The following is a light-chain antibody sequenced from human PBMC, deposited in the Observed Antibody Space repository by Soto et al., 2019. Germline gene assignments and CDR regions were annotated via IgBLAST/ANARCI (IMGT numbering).Light chain of an antibody. CDR3: QQRSNWPPGLT. Sequence: EIVLTQSPGTLSLSPGERATVSCRASQSVSSTYLIWYQQKPGQAPRLLIYGASNRATGIPARFSGSGSGTDFTLTISSLEPEDFAVYYCQQRSNWPPGLTFGGGTKVDIK. V-gene: IGKV3-11*01. CDR1: QSVSSTY. J-gene: IGKJ4*01. CDR2: GAS.